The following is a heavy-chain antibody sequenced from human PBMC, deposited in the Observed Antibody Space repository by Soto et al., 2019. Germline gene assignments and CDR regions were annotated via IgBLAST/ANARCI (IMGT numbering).Heavy chain of an antibody. CDR2: IIPIFGTA. J-gene: IGHJ6*02. Sequence: QVQLVQSGAEVKKPGSSVKVSCKASGGTFSSYAISWVRQAPGQGLEWMGGIIPIFGTANYAQKFQGRVTITADKSTSTAYMELSSLRSEDTAVYYCARSLYGDYVLNYYYCMDVWGQGTTVTVSS. CDR3: ARSLYGDYVLNYYYCMDV. V-gene: IGHV1-69*06. CDR1: GGTFSSYA. D-gene: IGHD4-17*01.